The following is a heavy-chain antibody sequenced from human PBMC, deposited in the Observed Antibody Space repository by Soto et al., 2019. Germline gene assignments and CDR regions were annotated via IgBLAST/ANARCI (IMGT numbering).Heavy chain of an antibody. D-gene: IGHD3-3*01. CDR1: GFTFSSYS. V-gene: IGHV3-21*01. CDR3: ARDPYYDFWSGYYTEFDY. J-gene: IGHJ4*02. Sequence: EVQLVESGGGLVKPGGSLRLSCAASGFTFSSYSMNWVRQAPGKGLEWVSSISGSSSYIYYADSVKGRFTISRDNAKNSLYLQMNSLRAEDTAVYYCARDPYYDFWSGYYTEFDYWGQGTLVTVSS. CDR2: ISGSSSYI.